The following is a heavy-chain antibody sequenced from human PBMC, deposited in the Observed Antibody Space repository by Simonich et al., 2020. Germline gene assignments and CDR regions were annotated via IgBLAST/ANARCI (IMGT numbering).Heavy chain of an antibody. CDR1: GGSISSYY. V-gene: IGHV4-59*01. CDR2: IYYSGST. D-gene: IGHD5-12*01. J-gene: IGHJ3*02. Sequence: QVQLQESGPGLVKPSETLSLTCTVSGGSISSYYWSWFRQPPGKGLGWIGYIYYSGSTNYNPSLKSRVTISVDTSKNQFSLKLSSVTAADTAVYYCARDSSYYAFDIWGQGTMVTVSS. CDR3: ARDSSYYAFDI.